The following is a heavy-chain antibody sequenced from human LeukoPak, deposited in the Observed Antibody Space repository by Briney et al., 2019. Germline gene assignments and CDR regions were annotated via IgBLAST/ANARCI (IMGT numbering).Heavy chain of an antibody. J-gene: IGHJ5*02. CDR1: GYRITTSA. D-gene: IGHD3-22*01. V-gene: IGHV7-4-1*02. CDR2: INTDTGSP. Sequence: ASVKVSCKASGYRITTSAVEWVRQAPGQGLEWMGWINTDTGSPTYALGFTGRFVFSLDTSVSTAYLQISSLKAEDTAVYYCARASYLDNNGHYAVGWFDPWGQGTLVTVSS. CDR3: ARASYLDNNGHYAVGWFDP.